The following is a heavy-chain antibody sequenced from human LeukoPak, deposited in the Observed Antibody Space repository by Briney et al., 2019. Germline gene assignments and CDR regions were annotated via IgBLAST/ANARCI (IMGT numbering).Heavy chain of an antibody. V-gene: IGHV1-69*13. CDR1: GGTFSSYA. J-gene: IGHJ6*03. Sequence: GASVKVSCKASGGTFSSYAISWVRQAPGQGLEWMGWIIPYFGKTNYAQKLQGRVTITADASTSTAYMELSSLRSEDTAVYYCARGGTQTTGTTHYYFYMDVWGKRTTVTVSS. D-gene: IGHD1-1*01. CDR2: IIPYFGKT. CDR3: ARGGTQTTGTTHYYFYMDV.